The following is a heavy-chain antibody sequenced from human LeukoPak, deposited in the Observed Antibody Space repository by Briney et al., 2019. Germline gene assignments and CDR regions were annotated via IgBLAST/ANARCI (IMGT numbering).Heavy chain of an antibody. CDR2: IKQDGSEK. J-gene: IGHJ3*02. Sequence: GGSLRLSCAASGFTFSSYWMSWVRQAPVKGLEWVANIKQDGSEKYYVDSVKGRFTISRDNAKNSLYLQMNSLRAEDTAVYYCARPGGSGWYYAFDIWGQGTMVTVSS. CDR1: GFTFSSYW. V-gene: IGHV3-7*01. D-gene: IGHD6-19*01. CDR3: ARPGGSGWYYAFDI.